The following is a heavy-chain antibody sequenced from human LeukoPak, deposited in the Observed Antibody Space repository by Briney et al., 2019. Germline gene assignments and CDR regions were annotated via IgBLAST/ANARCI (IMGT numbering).Heavy chain of an antibody. Sequence: ASVKVSCKASGYTFTSNYIHWVRQAPGQGLEWMGMIYPRDGSTSFAQKFQGRVTVTRDTSTSTVHMELSGLRSEDTAVYYCARDQEGFDYWGQGTLVTVSS. CDR2: IYPRDGST. J-gene: IGHJ4*02. CDR1: GYTFTSNY. V-gene: IGHV1-46*01. CDR3: ARDQEGFDY.